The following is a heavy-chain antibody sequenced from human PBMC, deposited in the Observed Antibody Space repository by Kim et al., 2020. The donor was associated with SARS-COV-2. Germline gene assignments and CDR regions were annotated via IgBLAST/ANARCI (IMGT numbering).Heavy chain of an antibody. CDR2: ISYDGSNK. D-gene: IGHD3-16*01. J-gene: IGHJ6*02. Sequence: GGSLRLSCAASGFTFSSYAMHWVRQAPGKGLEWVAVISYDGSNKYYADSVKGRFTISRDNSKNTLYLQMNSLRAEDTAVYYCARDMHDYVYGMDVWGQGTTVTVSS. CDR1: GFTFSSYA. CDR3: ARDMHDYVYGMDV. V-gene: IGHV3-30*04.